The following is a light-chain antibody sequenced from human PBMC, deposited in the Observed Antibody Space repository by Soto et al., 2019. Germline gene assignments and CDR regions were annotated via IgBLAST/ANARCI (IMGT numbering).Light chain of an antibody. J-gene: IGLJ2*01. CDR3: SSYAGNNNLL. Sequence: QSVLTQPPSASGSPGQSVTISCTGTSSDVGEYNYVSWYQQHPGKAPKLMIYEVTKRPSGVPDRFSGSKSGNTASLTVSGLQAEDEADYYCSSYAGNNNLLFGGGTQLTVL. CDR2: EVT. V-gene: IGLV2-8*01. CDR1: SSDVGEYNY.